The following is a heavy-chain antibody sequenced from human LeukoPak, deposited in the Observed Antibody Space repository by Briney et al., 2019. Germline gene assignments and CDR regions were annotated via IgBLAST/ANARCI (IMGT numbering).Heavy chain of an antibody. J-gene: IGHJ5*01. CDR2: ISSDGSSA. CDR3: VRGLGDS. D-gene: IGHD3-16*01. CDR1: GFTFTNDW. V-gene: IGHV3-74*01. Sequence: GRSLRLSCAASGFTFTNDWMHWVRQAPGKGPVWVPQISSDGSSATYADSVKGRFTISRDNAKNTLYLQMNSLRAEDTAVYYCVRGLGDSWGQGTQLIVSS.